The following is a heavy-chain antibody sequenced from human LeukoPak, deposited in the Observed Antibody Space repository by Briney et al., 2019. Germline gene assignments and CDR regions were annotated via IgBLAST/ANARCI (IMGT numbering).Heavy chain of an antibody. CDR1: GLSLTTGGVG. J-gene: IGHJ2*01. V-gene: IGHV2-5*02. CDR2: IYWDGDQ. Sequence: SGPTLFKPTQTLTLTCTFSGLSLTTGGVGVGWIRQPPGKALEWLAPIYWDGDQRYSPSLKDRLTVTKDTSKNQVFLYMANMDPVDTGTYFCAHSPSDSYKNGGRWYFDLWGRGTPVIVSS. D-gene: IGHD5-24*01. CDR3: AHSPSDSYKNGGRWYFDL.